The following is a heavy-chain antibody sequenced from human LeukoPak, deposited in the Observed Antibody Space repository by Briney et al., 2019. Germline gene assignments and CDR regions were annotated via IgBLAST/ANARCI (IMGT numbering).Heavy chain of an antibody. D-gene: IGHD3-22*01. CDR3: ARDPSYYYDSSGVSAFDI. V-gene: IGHV3-11*04. CDR1: GFTFSDYY. CDR2: ISSSGSTI. Sequence: GGSLRLSCAASGFTFSDYYMSWIRQAPGKGLEWVSYISSSGSTIYYADSVKGRFTISRDNAKNSLYLQMNSLRAEDTAVYYCARDPSYYYDSSGVSAFDIWGQGTMVTVSS. J-gene: IGHJ3*02.